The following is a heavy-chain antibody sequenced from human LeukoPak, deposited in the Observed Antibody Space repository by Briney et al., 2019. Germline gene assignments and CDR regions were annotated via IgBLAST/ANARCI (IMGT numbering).Heavy chain of an antibody. CDR1: GGSISRDGYY. CDR3: ARAPGIEKQLVNIDAFDI. CDR2: IYYSGST. V-gene: IGHV4-31*03. J-gene: IGHJ3*02. Sequence: PSQTLPLTCTVSGGSISRDGYYWRWLPQHPGKDLEGIGYIYYSGSTYYNPSLKSRVTISVDTSKNQFSLKLSSVTAADTAVYYCARAPGIEKQLVNIDAFDIWGQGTMVTVSS. D-gene: IGHD6-13*01.